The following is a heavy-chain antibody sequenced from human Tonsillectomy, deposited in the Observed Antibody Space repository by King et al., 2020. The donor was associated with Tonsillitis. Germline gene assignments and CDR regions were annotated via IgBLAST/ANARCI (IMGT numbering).Heavy chain of an antibody. CDR3: ASADSSGYSAPALRK. V-gene: IGHV1-46*01. Sequence: VQLVESGAEVKRPGASVRVSCKASGYTFTHYYVHWVRQAPGQGLVWMGIINPTGGRTTYAQKFQGRVTMTRDTSTSTVYMELSSLRSDDTAVYYCASADSSGYSAPALRKWGQGTLVTVSS. D-gene: IGHD3-22*01. J-gene: IGHJ4*02. CDR2: INPTGGRT. CDR1: GYTFTHYY.